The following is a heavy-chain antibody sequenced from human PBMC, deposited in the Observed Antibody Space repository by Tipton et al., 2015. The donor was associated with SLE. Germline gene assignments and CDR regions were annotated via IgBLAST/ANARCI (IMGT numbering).Heavy chain of an antibody. D-gene: IGHD1-1*01. CDR1: GGSISSGSYY. CDR3: ARGSWNDFGFDP. Sequence: TLSLTCAVSGGSISSGSYYWSWIRQPAGKGLEWIGYIYTSGSTNYNPSLKSRVTISVGTSKNQFSLKLSSVTAADTAVYYCARGSWNDFGFDPWGQGTLVTVSS. J-gene: IGHJ5*02. V-gene: IGHV4-61*09. CDR2: IYTSGST.